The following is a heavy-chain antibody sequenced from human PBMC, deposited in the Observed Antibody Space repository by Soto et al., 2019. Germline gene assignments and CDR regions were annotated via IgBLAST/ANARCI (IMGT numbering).Heavy chain of an antibody. J-gene: IGHJ6*03. CDR1: GGSISSYY. V-gene: IGHV4-59*08. Sequence: SETLSLTCTVSGGSISSYYWSWIRQPPGKGLEWIGYIYYSGSTNYNPSLKSRVTISVDTSKNQFSLKLSSVTAADTTVYYCASSSLMTGHYYYYYMDVWGKGTTVTVSS. CDR2: IYYSGST. D-gene: IGHD3-9*01. CDR3: ASSSLMTGHYYYYYMDV.